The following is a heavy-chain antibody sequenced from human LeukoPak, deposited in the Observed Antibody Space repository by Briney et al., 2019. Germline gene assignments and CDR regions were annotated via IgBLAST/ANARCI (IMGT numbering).Heavy chain of an antibody. J-gene: IGHJ4*02. CDR2: ISSSGSTI. CDR1: GFTFSSYD. Sequence: PGGSLRLSCAASGFTFSSYDMNWVRQAPGKGLEWVSYISSSGSTIYYADSVKGRVTISRDNAKNSLYLQMNSLRAEDTAVYYCARGSGYDFFDYWGQGTLVTVSS. D-gene: IGHD5-12*01. CDR3: ARGSGYDFFDY. V-gene: IGHV3-48*03.